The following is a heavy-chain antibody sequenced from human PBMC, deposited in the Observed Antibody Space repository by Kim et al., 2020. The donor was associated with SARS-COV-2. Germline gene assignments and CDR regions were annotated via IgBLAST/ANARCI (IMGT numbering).Heavy chain of an antibody. J-gene: IGHJ4*02. D-gene: IGHD5-18*01. Sequence: ADSVKGRFTISRDNAKNSLYLQMNSLRAEDTAVYYCAREGDTAMVSNFDYWGQGTLVTVSS. V-gene: IGHV3-48*03. CDR3: AREGDTAMVSNFDY.